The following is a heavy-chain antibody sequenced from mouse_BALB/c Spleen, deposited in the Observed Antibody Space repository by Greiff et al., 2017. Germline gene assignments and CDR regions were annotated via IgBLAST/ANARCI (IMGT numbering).Heavy chain of an antibody. CDR3: ARYYDIYYYAMDY. D-gene: IGHD2-4*01. J-gene: IGHJ4*01. CDR1: GYTFTSYW. Sequence: QVQLKQPGAELVKPGASVKLSCKASGYTFTSYWMHWVKQRPGQGLEWIGEINPSNGRTNYNEKFKSKATLTVDKSSSTAYMQLSSLTSEDSAVYYCARYYDIYYYAMDYWGQGTSGTVSS. V-gene: IGHV1S81*02. CDR2: INPSNGRT.